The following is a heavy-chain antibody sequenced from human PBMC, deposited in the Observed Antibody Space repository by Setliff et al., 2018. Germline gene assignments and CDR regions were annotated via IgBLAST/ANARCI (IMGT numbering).Heavy chain of an antibody. CDR1: GGTFSNYC. V-gene: IGHV1-69*13. CDR2: IMPKFGTP. D-gene: IGHD5-18*01. Sequence: SVKVSCKASGGTFSNYCISWVRQAPGQGLEWMGGIMPKFGTPSRSQKFQGRVTITADESTSTAYMELSGLTSEDTAVYYCASHFLTVMKYYYYMDVWGKGTKVTVSS. J-gene: IGHJ6*03. CDR3: ASHFLTVMKYYYYMDV.